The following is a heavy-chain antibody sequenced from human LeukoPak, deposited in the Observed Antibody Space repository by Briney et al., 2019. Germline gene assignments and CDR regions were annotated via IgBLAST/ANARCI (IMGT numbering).Heavy chain of an antibody. CDR3: ARVNFWSGYSDY. CDR1: GYSISSGYY. Sequence: NPSEALSLTCTVSGYSISSGYYWGWIRQPPGKGLEWIGSIYHSGSTYYNPSLKSRVTISVDTSKNQFSLKLSSVTAADTAVYYCARVNFWSGYSDYWGQGTLVTVSS. J-gene: IGHJ4*02. CDR2: IYHSGST. V-gene: IGHV4-38-2*02. D-gene: IGHD3-3*01.